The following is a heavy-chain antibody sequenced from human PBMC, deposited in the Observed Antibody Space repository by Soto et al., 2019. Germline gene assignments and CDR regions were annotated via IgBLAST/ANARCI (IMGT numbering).Heavy chain of an antibody. Sequence: GGSLRLSCAASGFTFSNYAMNWVRHPPEKGLEWVSIIGGIGQYTFYADSVRGRFTFSRHNSKNMLYLDMNNLRAADTAMYFCGNGGTSYIYCMDAGGPETPVAVSS. CDR3: GNGGTSYIYCMDA. D-gene: IGHD2-2*01. J-gene: IGHJ6*02. V-gene: IGHV3-23*01. CDR2: IGGIGQYT. CDR1: GFTFSNYA.